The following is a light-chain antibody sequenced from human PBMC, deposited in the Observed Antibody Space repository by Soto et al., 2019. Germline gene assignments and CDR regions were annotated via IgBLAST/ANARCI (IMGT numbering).Light chain of an antibody. J-gene: IGLJ3*02. CDR1: SSNIGKNY. V-gene: IGLV1-51*01. CDR2: DTT. Sequence: QSVLTQPPSVSAAPGQRVTITCFGSSSNIGKNYVSWYQQLPGTAPKLLIYDTTQRPSGIPDRVSGSKSGTSATLGITGLQAEDEADYYCQAYDYSLTAFVFGGGTKLTVL. CDR3: QAYDYSLTAFV.